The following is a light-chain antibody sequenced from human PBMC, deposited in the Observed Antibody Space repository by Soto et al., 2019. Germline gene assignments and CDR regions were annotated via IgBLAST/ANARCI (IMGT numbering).Light chain of an antibody. CDR3: QQYGSSST. CDR1: QSVDRNY. CDR2: GAS. J-gene: IGKJ5*01. Sequence: IMLKQSPGTLSLTPGERATLSCRASQSVDRNYLAWYQHKPGQAPRLLIYGASTRATGIPDRFSGSGSGTDFTLTISRLGPEDFAVYYCQQYGSSSTFGQGTRLEIK. V-gene: IGKV3-20*01.